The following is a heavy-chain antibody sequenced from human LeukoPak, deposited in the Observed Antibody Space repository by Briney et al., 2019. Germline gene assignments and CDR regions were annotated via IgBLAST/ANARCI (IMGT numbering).Heavy chain of an antibody. D-gene: IGHD3-16*01. J-gene: IGHJ4*02. Sequence: GGSLRLSCAASGFTFSSYAMSWVRQAPGKGLQWVSAISGSGGSTYYADSVKGRFTISRDNSKNTLYLQMNSLRAEDTAVYYCAREGIRQITFGGVRPFDYWGQGTLVTVSS. CDR1: GFTFSSYA. CDR2: ISGSGGST. CDR3: AREGIRQITFGGVRPFDY. V-gene: IGHV3-23*01.